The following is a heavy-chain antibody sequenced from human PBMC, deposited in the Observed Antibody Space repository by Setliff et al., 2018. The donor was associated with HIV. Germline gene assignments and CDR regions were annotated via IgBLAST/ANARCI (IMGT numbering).Heavy chain of an antibody. V-gene: IGHV4-34*01. CDR1: GGSFSGFY. D-gene: IGHD6-13*01. CDR2: INHSGST. J-gene: IGHJ4*02. CDR3: ANFLPDTAAAGPRFDY. Sequence: SETLSLTCAVYGGSFSGFYWSWIRQPPGKGLEWIGEINHSGSTTYNPSLKSRVTISVDTSKNHFSLKLSSVTAADTAVYYCANFLPDTAAAGPRFDYWGQGTLVTVSS.